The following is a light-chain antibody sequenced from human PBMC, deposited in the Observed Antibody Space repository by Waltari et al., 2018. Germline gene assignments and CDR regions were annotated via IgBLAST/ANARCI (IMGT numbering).Light chain of an antibody. CDR2: DGA. J-gene: IGKJ1*01. CDR3: QQSYSWPRT. Sequence: TVSTQSPATLPLSPGERATIPCRASQSISSYLAWYQQKPGQAPRLLICDGANRATGIPARFSGSGSKTDFTLTIASLEPEDSAVYYCQQSYSWPRTFGQGTKVEIK. CDR1: QSISSY. V-gene: IGKV3-11*01.